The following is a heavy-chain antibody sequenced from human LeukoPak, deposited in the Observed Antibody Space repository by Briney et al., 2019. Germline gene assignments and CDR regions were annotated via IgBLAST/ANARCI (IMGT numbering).Heavy chain of an antibody. Sequence: PGGSLRLSCAASGFTFSSYAMSWVRQAPGKGLEWVSAICGSGGSIGYADSVKGRFTISRDNAKNSLYLQMNSLRAEHMALYYCANGLAKKDILTGYYYWGQGTLVTVSS. CDR3: ANGLAKKDILTGYYY. CDR2: ICGSGGSI. V-gene: IGHV3-23*01. CDR1: GFTFSSYA. D-gene: IGHD3-9*01. J-gene: IGHJ4*02.